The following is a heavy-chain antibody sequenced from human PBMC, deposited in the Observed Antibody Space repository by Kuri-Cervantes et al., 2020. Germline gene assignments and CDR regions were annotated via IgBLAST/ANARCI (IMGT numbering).Heavy chain of an antibody. D-gene: IGHD4-17*01. J-gene: IGHJ4*02. V-gene: IGHV4-59*02. CDR2: IHYSGST. CDR1: GASVSSYY. Sequence: SETLSLTCAVSGASVSSYYWSWIRQPPGKGLECIGYIHYSGSTNYNPSLKSRVTISVDTSKNQFSLKLNSVTAADTAVYYCAKAYGDADLPLGDSWGQGTLVTVSS. CDR3: AKAYGDADLPLGDS.